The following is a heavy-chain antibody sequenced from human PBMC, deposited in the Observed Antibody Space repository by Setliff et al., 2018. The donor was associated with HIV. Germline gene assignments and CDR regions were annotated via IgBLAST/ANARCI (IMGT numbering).Heavy chain of an antibody. CDR2: IYYSGST. CDR1: GGSVSSGAYF. Sequence: SETLSLTCTVSGGSVSSGAYFWSWIRPPPGKGLEWIGTIYYSGSTYYNPSLKSRATISVDTSKNQFSLKLSSVTAADTAVYYCIIAYSSGWLAPMGFDSWGQGTLVTVSS. D-gene: IGHD6-19*01. V-gene: IGHV4-39*01. J-gene: IGHJ4*02. CDR3: IIAYSSGWLAPMGFDS.